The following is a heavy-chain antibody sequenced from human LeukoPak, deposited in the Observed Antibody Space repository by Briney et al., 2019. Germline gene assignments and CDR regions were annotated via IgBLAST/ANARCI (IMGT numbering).Heavy chain of an antibody. V-gene: IGHV1-69*06. J-gene: IGHJ4*02. Sequence: SVKVSCKASGGTFSSYAINWVRQPPGKGLEWMGGIFPIFGAANYAQKFQGRVTITADKSTSTAYMELSSLRSEDTAVYYCARSMVRGVNELDYWGQGTLVTVSS. CDR2: IFPIFGAA. D-gene: IGHD3-10*01. CDR1: GGTFSSYA. CDR3: ARSMVRGVNELDY.